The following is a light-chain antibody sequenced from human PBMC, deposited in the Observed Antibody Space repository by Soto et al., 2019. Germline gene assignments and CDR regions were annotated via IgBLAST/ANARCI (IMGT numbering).Light chain of an antibody. V-gene: IGKV1-39*01. CDR3: QQTYSTPWT. CDR2: ATS. Sequence: DIQMTQPPSSLSAFVGGRVTITCRASQTIDRYLNWYQQRPGKAPKLLIYATSNLQGGVTSRFSGGGSGPDFSLTISNLQPEDFATYFCQQTYSTPWTFGQGTKVEI. J-gene: IGKJ1*01. CDR1: QTIDRY.